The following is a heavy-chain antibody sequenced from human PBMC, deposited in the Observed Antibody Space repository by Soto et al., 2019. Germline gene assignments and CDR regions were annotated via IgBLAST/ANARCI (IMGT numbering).Heavy chain of an antibody. J-gene: IGHJ4*02. V-gene: IGHV4-30-2*01. CDR1: GGAISSGVYS. Sequence: QLQLQESGSGLVKPSQTLSLTCAVSGGAISSGVYSWNWIRQPPGKGLQWMGYIYHSGSTYYNPSLRSRVTISLDRSKHRFSLTLNSVTAADTAVYYCARAPPYDSIGQNLSPSFEYWGQATLVTVS. CDR2: IYHSGST. CDR3: ARAPPYDSIGQNLSPSFEY. D-gene: IGHD3-22*01.